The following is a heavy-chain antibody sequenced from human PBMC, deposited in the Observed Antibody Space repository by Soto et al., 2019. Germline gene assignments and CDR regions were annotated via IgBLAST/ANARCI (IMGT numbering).Heavy chain of an antibody. CDR3: ARVGCSGGSCYAVDY. J-gene: IGHJ4*02. CDR2: INPSSST. CDR1: GYSFTSYY. Sequence: GASVKVSCKASGYSFTSYYIHWVRQAPGQGLEWKGIINPSSSTTYAQKFQGRVTMTRDTSTSTVYMELSSLRSEDTAVYYCARVGCSGGSCYAVDYWGQGTLVTVSS. D-gene: IGHD2-15*01. V-gene: IGHV1-46*01.